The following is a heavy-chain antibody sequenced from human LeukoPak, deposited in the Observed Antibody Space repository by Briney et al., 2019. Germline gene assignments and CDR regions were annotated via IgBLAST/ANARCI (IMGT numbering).Heavy chain of an antibody. CDR3: ARGTDYGGNSGSIYYYYYMDV. J-gene: IGHJ6*03. Sequence: SETLSLTCTVSGYSISSSNYYWGWNRQPPGKGLEWIGYIYYSGSTNYNPSLKSRVTISVDTSKNQFSLKLSSVTAADTAVYYCARGTDYGGNSGSIYYYYYMDVWGKGTTVTVSS. CDR1: GYSISSSNYY. D-gene: IGHD4-23*01. CDR2: IYYSGST. V-gene: IGHV4-61*05.